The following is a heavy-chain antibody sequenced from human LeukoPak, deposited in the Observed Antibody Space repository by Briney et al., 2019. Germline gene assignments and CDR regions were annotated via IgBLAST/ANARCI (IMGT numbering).Heavy chain of an antibody. D-gene: IGHD2-21*01. CDR1: GGSISSYY. V-gene: IGHV4-59*01. CDR2: IYYSGSA. J-gene: IGHJ3*02. Sequence: SETLSLTCTVSGGSISSYYWSWIRQPPGKGLEWIGYIYYSGSANYNPSLKSRVTISVDTSKNQFSLKLSSVTAADTAVYYCARGGLHIAGAFDIWGQGTMVTVSS. CDR3: ARGGLHIAGAFDI.